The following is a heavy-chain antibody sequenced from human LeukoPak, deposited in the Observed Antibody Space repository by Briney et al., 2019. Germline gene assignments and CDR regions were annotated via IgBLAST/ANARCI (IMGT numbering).Heavy chain of an antibody. CDR3: ARDLSGDSSSWYSNYYYGMDV. V-gene: IGHV4-4*07. CDR2: IYISGST. J-gene: IGHJ6*02. Sequence: SETLSLTCTVSGGSISSYYWSWIRQPAGKGLEWIGRIYISGSTNYNPSLKSRVTMSVDTSKNQFSLKLSSVTAADTAVYYCARDLSGDSSSWYSNYYYGMDVWGQGTTVTVSS. D-gene: IGHD6-13*01. CDR1: GGSISSYY.